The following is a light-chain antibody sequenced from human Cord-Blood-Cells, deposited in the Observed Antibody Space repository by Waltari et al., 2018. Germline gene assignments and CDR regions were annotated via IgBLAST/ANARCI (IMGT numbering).Light chain of an antibody. J-gene: IGKJ4*01. Sequence: DTQMTQSPSSLSASVVDRVPITCRASQSISSYFTWFQQKPGKAPKLVIYAASRLQSEVTSRFSGSGSGTDFTLTISSLQPEDFATYYCQQRYSTPLTFGVGTKVEIK. CDR2: AAS. CDR3: QQRYSTPLT. V-gene: IGKV1-39*01. CDR1: QSISSY.